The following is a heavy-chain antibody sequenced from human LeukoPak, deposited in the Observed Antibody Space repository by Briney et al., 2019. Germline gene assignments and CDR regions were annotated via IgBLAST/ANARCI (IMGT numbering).Heavy chain of an antibody. CDR3: AKNDRGRPADY. D-gene: IGHD1-26*01. Sequence: SETLSLTCSVSGGSISSGLYYWSWIRQPPGKGLEWIVSMHYSGSTYYNPSPKSRVTISVDTSRNQYSLRLLSVTAADTSVYYCAKNDRGRPADYWGQGTLVTVSS. CDR1: GGSISSGLYY. J-gene: IGHJ4*02. V-gene: IGHV4-39*01. CDR2: MHYSGST.